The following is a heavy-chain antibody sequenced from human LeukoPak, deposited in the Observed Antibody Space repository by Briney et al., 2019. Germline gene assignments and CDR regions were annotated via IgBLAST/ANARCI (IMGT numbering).Heavy chain of an antibody. V-gene: IGHV4-34*01. CDR2: INHSGST. Sequence: PSETLSLTCAVYGGSFSGYYWSWIRQPPGKGLEWIGEINHSGSTNYNPSLKSRVTISVDTSKNQFSLKLSSVTAADTAVYYCARLDTALSSIQIWGQGTLVTVSS. CDR1: GGSFSGYY. J-gene: IGHJ4*02. D-gene: IGHD5-18*01. CDR3: ARLDTALSSIQI.